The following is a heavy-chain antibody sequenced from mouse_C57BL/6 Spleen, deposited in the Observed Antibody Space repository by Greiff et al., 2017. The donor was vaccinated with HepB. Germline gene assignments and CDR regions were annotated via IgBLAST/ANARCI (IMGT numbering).Heavy chain of an antibody. D-gene: IGHD1-1*01. Sequence: QVQLQQSGAELVMPGASVKLSCKASGYTFTSYWMHWVKQRPGQGLEWIGEIDPSDSYTNYNQKFKGKSTLTVDKSSSTAYMQLSSLTSEYSAVYYCARKAGSSYGYYFDYWGQGTTLTVSS. CDR2: IDPSDSYT. J-gene: IGHJ2*01. CDR3: ARKAGSSYGYYFDY. CDR1: GYTFTSYW. V-gene: IGHV1-69*01.